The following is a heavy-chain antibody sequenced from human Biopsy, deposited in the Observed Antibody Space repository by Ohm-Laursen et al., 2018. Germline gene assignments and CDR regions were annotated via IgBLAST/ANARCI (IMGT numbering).Heavy chain of an antibody. D-gene: IGHD3-3*01. CDR1: GGSIISYD. J-gene: IGHJ5*02. CDR3: ARTPRDSFWSGSYKRGLWFDP. Sequence: GTLSLTCGVSGGSIISYDWTWIRQPPGKGLEWIGHVYNGGITNYNPSLKSRVTISKDTSKNQFSLQVNSVTAADTAVYYCARTPRDSFWSGSYKRGLWFDPWGQGTLVIVSS. CDR2: VYNGGIT. V-gene: IGHV4-59*01.